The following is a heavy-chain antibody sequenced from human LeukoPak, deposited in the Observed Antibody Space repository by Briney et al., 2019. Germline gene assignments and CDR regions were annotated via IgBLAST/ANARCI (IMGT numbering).Heavy chain of an antibody. CDR3: ARHKKTYYYGSSGYY. CDR2: IYYSGST. Sequence: SETLSLTCTVSGGSISSSSYYWGWIRQPPGKGLEWIGSIYYSGSTYYNPSLKSRVTISVDTSKNQFSLKLSSVTAADTAVYYCARHKKTYYYGSSGYYSGQGTLVTVSS. CDR1: GGSISSSSYY. J-gene: IGHJ4*02. D-gene: IGHD3-22*01. V-gene: IGHV4-39*01.